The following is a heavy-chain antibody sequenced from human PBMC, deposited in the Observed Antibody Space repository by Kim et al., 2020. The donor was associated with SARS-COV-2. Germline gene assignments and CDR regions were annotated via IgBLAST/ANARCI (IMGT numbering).Heavy chain of an antibody. Sequence: GGSLRLSCAASGFTFSSYAMHWVRQAPGKGLEWVAVISYDGSNKYYADSVKGRFTISRDNSKNTLYLQMNSLRAEDTAVYYCASYYGSGTPARYYYGMDVWGQGTTVTVSS. V-gene: IGHV3-30*04. J-gene: IGHJ6*02. CDR1: GFTFSSYA. CDR2: ISYDGSNK. D-gene: IGHD3-10*01. CDR3: ASYYGSGTPARYYYGMDV.